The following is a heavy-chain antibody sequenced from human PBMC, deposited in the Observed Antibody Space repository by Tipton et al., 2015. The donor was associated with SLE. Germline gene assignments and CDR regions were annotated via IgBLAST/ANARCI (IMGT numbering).Heavy chain of an antibody. D-gene: IGHD6-19*01. CDR2: INHSGST. V-gene: IGHV4-39*01. CDR1: GGSVSSSDFY. J-gene: IGHJ4*02. CDR3: ARHGAVAGTGYFNY. Sequence: TLSLTCTVSGGSVSSSDFYWAWIRQPPGKGLEWIGEINHSGSTNYNPSLKSRVTISVDTSKNQFSLKLRSVTAADTAVYYCARHGAVAGTGYFNYWGQGTLVTVSS.